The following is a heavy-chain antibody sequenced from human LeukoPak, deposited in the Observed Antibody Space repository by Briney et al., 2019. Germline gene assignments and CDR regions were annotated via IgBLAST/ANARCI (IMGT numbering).Heavy chain of an antibody. CDR3: ARDRLAAGLFDY. CDR2: IYYTGST. Sequence: SETLSLTCTVSGGSISSYYWSWIRQPPGKGLEWIGNIYYTGSTNYNPSLKSRVTISDDTSKNQFSLKLSSVTAADTAVYYCARDRLAAGLFDYWGQGTLVTVSS. J-gene: IGHJ4*02. D-gene: IGHD6-13*01. CDR1: GGSISSYY. V-gene: IGHV4-59*13.